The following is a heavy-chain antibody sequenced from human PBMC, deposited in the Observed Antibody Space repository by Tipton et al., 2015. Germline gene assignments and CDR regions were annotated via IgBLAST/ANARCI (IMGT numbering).Heavy chain of an antibody. CDR3: AKDQGRGSGLGYFDY. CDR2: VSDSGHVP. Sequence: SLRLSCAASGFTFTNYAMAWVRLAPGKGLEWVSSVSDSGHVPHYADSVKGRFTISRDNSRGTLFLQMNSLRVEDTALYYCAKDQGRGSGLGYFDYWGQGTLVAVSP. CDR1: GFTFTNYA. V-gene: IGHV3-23*01. J-gene: IGHJ4*02. D-gene: IGHD6-19*01.